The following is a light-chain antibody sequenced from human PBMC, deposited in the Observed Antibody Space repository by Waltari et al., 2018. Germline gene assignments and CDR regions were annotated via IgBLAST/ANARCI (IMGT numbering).Light chain of an antibody. J-gene: IGKJ2*01. V-gene: IGKV1-5*03. CDR3: QHYNNYPVA. Sequence: DIQITQSPSTLSASVGDRVTITCRASQSISIWLAWYQQKPGKAPKLLISKPFSLESGVTSRFSGSGSGTEFTLTISNLQPDDFATYYCQHYNNYPVAFGQGTKLEI. CDR2: KPF. CDR1: QSISIW.